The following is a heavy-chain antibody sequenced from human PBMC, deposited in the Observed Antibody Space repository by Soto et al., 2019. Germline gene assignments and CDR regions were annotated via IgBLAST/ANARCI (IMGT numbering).Heavy chain of an antibody. J-gene: IGHJ4*02. CDR1: GFTFSSYS. V-gene: IGHV3-48*01. D-gene: IGHD6-19*01. CDR3: VRIAVAGRLDY. CDR2: ISSSSSTI. Sequence: GGSLRLSCAASGFTFSSYSMNWVRQAPGKGLEWVSYISSSSSTIYYADSVKGRFTISRDNSKNTLYLQMNSLRAEDTAVYYCVRIAVAGRLDYWGQGTLVTVSS.